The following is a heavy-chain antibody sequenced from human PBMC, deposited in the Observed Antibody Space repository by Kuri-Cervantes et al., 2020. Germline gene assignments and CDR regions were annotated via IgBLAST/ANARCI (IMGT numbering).Heavy chain of an antibody. D-gene: IGHD3-10*01. V-gene: IGHV1-69*13. Sequence: SVKVSCKASGGTFSSYAISWVRQAPGQGLEWMGGIIPIFGTANYAQKFQGRVTITADESTSTAYMELSSLRSEDTAVYYCASSRTPDYYGSGSPCYWGQGTLVTVSS. CDR3: ASSRTPDYYGSGSPCY. CDR2: IIPIFGTA. J-gene: IGHJ4*02. CDR1: GGTFSSYA.